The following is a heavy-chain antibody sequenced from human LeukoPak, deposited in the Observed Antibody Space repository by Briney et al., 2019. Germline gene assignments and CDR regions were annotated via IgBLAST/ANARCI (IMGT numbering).Heavy chain of an antibody. Sequence: GGSLRHSCSASGFTFSSYAMYWVRQAPGKGLEYVSGISSNGGRTYYADSVKGRFTISRDNSKNTLYLQMSSLRAEDTAVYYCVKITSSSGGDYWGQGTLVTVSS. D-gene: IGHD6-19*01. CDR1: GFTFSSYA. V-gene: IGHV3-64D*09. CDR2: ISSNGGRT. J-gene: IGHJ4*02. CDR3: VKITSSSGGDY.